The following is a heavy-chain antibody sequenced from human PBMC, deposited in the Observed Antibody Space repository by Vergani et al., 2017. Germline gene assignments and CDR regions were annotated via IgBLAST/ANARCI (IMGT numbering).Heavy chain of an antibody. CDR2: VYTSGTT. CDR3: ARSRAEPGMRHGASDL. J-gene: IGHJ3*01. D-gene: IGHD4/OR15-4a*01. CDR1: GDSISSGSPF. Sequence: QVQLQQWGAGLLKPSETLSLTCTVSGDSISSGSPFWIWIRQPAGKELEWIGSVYTSGTTHYNPSLKSRVTISLDTSKNQFSLKLTSVTAADTAVYYCARSRAEPGMRHGASDLWGQGTMVTVSS. V-gene: IGHV4-61*02.